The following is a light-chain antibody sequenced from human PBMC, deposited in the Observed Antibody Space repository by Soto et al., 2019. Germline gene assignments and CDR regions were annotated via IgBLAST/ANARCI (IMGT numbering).Light chain of an antibody. CDR3: MQALQSRT. CDR1: QSLLYSNGYNY. V-gene: IGKV2-28*01. Sequence: DIVMTQSPLSLPVTPGEPASISCRSSQSLLYSNGYNYLDWYLQKPGQSPQLLIYLGSNRASGVPDRCSGSGSGTEFTLKISRVEAEDVGVYYCMQALQSRTFGQGTKVEIK. J-gene: IGKJ1*01. CDR2: LGS.